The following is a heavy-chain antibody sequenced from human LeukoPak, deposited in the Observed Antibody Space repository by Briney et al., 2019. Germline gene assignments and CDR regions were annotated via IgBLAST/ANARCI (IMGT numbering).Heavy chain of an antibody. CDR1: GGSISSSNW. J-gene: IGHJ4*02. D-gene: IGHD3-9*01. Sequence: PSGTLSLTCSVSGGSISSSNWWSWVRQPPGKGLEWIGEIYRSGSTNYNPTLKSRVTMSVDKSKNQFSLKLSAVTAADTAVYYCARRIDLAGSTFDYWGQGALVTVSS. CDR2: IYRSGST. CDR3: ARRIDLAGSTFDY. V-gene: IGHV4-4*02.